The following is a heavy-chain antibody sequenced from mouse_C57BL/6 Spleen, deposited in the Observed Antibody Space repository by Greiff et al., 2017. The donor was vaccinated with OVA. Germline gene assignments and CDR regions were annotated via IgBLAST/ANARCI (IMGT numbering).Heavy chain of an antibody. CDR1: GYTFTDYE. D-gene: IGHD1-1*01. Sequence: VQLQQSGAELVRPGASVTLSCKASGYTFTDYEMHWVKQTPVHGLEWIGAIDPETGGTAYNQKFKGKAILTADKSSSTAYMELRSLTSEDSAVYYCTSYDYGSSPYAMDYWGQGTSVTVSS. V-gene: IGHV1-15*01. J-gene: IGHJ4*01. CDR2: IDPETGGT. CDR3: TSYDYGSSPYAMDY.